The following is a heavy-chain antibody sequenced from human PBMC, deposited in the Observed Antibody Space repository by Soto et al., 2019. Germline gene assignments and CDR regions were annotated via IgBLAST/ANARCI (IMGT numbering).Heavy chain of an antibody. V-gene: IGHV4-39*01. CDR1: GGSISSSNYY. J-gene: IGHJ4*02. D-gene: IGHD4-17*01. CDR3: ARHSSMPTVTLDY. CDR2: IYYSGST. Sequence: QLQLQESGPGLVKPSETLSLTCTVSGGSISSSNYYWGWIRQPPGKGLEWIGSIYYSGSTYYNPSLKSRVTISADTSKNQSSLKLSSVTAADTAVYYCARHSSMPTVTLDYWGLGTLVTVSS.